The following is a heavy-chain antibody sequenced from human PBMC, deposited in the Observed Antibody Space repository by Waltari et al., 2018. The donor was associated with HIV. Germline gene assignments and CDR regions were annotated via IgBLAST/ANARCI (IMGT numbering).Heavy chain of an antibody. CDR1: GFTFSSYG. CDR2: ISYDGSNK. J-gene: IGHJ6*02. V-gene: IGHV3-30*18. D-gene: IGHD5-12*01. Sequence: QVQLVESGGGVVQPGRSLRLSCAASGFTFSSYGMHWVRQAPGKGLAWVAVISYDGSNKYYADSVKGRFTISRDNSKNTLYLQMNSLREEDTAVYYCAKDHPRGYSGYENYFYYGMDVWGQGTTVTVSS. CDR3: AKDHPRGYSGYENYFYYGMDV.